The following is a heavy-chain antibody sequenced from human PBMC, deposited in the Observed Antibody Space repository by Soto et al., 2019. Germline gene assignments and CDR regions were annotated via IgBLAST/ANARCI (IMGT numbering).Heavy chain of an antibody. CDR2: ISGSGGST. CDR3: AKNHPYGVATTTVPPPIDY. J-gene: IGHJ4*02. D-gene: IGHD4-4*01. CDR1: GFTFSSYA. V-gene: IGHV3-23*01. Sequence: SGGSLRLSCAASGFTFSSYAMSWVRQAPGKGLEWVSAISGSGGSTYYADSVKGRFTISRDSSKNTLYLQMISLRAEDTAVYYCAKNHPYGVATTTVPPPIDYWSQGTLVTVSS.